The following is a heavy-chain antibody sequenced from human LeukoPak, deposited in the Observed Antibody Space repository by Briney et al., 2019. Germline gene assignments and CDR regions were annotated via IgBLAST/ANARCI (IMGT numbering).Heavy chain of an antibody. V-gene: IGHV5-51*01. CDR3: ARHPARPAPWEIVVAALEGWFDP. Sequence: GESLKISCKGSGYSFTSYWIGWVRQMPGKGLEWMGIIYPGDSDTRYSPSFQGQVTISADKSISTAYLQWSSLKASDTAMYYCARHPARPAPWEIVVAALEGWFDPWGQGTLVTVSS. D-gene: IGHD2-2*01. CDR2: IYPGDSDT. J-gene: IGHJ5*02. CDR1: GYSFTSYW.